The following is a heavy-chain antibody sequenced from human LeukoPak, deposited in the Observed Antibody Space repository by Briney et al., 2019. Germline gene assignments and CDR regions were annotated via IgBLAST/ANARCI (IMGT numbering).Heavy chain of an antibody. J-gene: IGHJ4*02. D-gene: IGHD3-10*01. CDR2: ISGHNGNT. CDR3: ARDPRLYYYGPGSFDY. V-gene: IGHV1-18*01. CDR1: GYSFRIYG. Sequence: ASVKVSCKASGYSFRIYGISWVRQAPGQGLEWMGWISGHNGNTKYAEDLQGRVTMTTDTSTSTAYMELRSLRSDDTAVYYCARDPRLYYYGPGSFDYWGQGTLVTVSS.